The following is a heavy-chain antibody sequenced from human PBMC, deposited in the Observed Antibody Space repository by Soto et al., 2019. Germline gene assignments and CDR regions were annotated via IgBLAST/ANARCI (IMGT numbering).Heavy chain of an antibody. CDR2: IYYSGST. CDR1: GGSISSGEYY. Sequence: SETLSLTCTVSGGSISSGEYYWSWIRQPPGNGLEWIGYIYYSGSTYYNPSLKSRVTISVDTSKNQFSLKLSSVTAADTAVYYCASITMVRGVSWGQGTLVTAPQ. D-gene: IGHD3-10*01. CDR3: ASITMVRGVS. J-gene: IGHJ4*02. V-gene: IGHV4-30-4*01.